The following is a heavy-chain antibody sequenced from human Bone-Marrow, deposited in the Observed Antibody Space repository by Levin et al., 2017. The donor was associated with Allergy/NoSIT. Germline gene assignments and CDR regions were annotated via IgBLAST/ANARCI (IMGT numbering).Heavy chain of an antibody. J-gene: IGHJ5*02. CDR2: IWYDGSNA. D-gene: IGHD3-16*02. CDR1: GFSFRNYG. V-gene: IGHV3-33*01. Sequence: SCAASGFSFRNYGMHWVRQAPGKGLEWVAVIWYDGSNAYYAESVEGRFTISRDNSGKTLYLQMNSLRAEDTAVYFCARDRHLRLGELSPLEGWFDPWGQGTLVIVSS. CDR3: ARDRHLRLGELSPLEGWFDP.